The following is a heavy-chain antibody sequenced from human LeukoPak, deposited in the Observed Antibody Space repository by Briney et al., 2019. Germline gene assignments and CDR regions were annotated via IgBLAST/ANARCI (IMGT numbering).Heavy chain of an antibody. CDR3: ASWLGSGWMGGYNWFDP. J-gene: IGHJ5*02. CDR2: IIPILGIA. D-gene: IGHD6-19*01. Sequence: SVKVSCKASGGTFSSYAISWVRQAPGQGLEWMGRIIPILGIANYAQKFQGRVTITADKSTSTAYMELSSLRSEDTAVYYCASWLGSGWMGGYNWFDPWGQGTLVTVSS. CDR1: GGTFSSYA. V-gene: IGHV1-69*04.